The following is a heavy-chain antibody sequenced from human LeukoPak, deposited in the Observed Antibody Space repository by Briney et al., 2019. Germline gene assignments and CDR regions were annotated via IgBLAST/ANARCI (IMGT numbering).Heavy chain of an antibody. J-gene: IGHJ4*02. Sequence: GASVKVSCKASGYPFTGYYLHWIRQAPGQGLEYMGRINPNNGGTNYAQKFQGRVTMTRDTSISTAYMELTRLRSDDTAVYYCARGAGAGDYFDYWGQGTLVTVSS. CDR3: ARGAGAGDYFDY. D-gene: IGHD1-26*01. V-gene: IGHV1-2*06. CDR2: INPNNGGT. CDR1: GYPFTGYY.